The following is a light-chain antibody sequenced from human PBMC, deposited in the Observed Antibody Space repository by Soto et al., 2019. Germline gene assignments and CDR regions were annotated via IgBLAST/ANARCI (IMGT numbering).Light chain of an antibody. Sequence: DIQMTQSPSTLSASVGDRVTITCRASQSISSWLAWYQQKPGKATKLLIYDASSLESGAPSRFISSGSGTEFTLTLSRLQPDDFATYFFQQYNSYPYTFGQGTKLEIK. CDR1: QSISSW. CDR3: QQYNSYPYT. CDR2: DAS. J-gene: IGKJ2*01. V-gene: IGKV1-5*01.